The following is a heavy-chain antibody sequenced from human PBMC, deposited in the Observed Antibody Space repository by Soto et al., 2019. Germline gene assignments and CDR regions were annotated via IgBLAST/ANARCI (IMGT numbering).Heavy chain of an antibody. D-gene: IGHD3-3*01. J-gene: IGHJ6*02. CDR1: GFSFGASW. V-gene: IGHV3-7*01. CDR2: IKQDGSEI. Sequence: GGSLRLSCAASGFSFGASWMAWVRQAPGKGLEWVADIKQDGSEINYVDSVKGRVTISRDNAKNSLYLQMDSLRAEDTAVYYCAREGRSWDYDFWSGYPQLDVWGQGTTVTVSS. CDR3: AREGRSWDYDFWSGYPQLDV.